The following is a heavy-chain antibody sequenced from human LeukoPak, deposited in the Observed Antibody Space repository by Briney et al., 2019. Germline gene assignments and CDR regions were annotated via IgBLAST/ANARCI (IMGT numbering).Heavy chain of an antibody. V-gene: IGHV1-18*01. J-gene: IGHJ3*02. D-gene: IGHD3-10*01. CDR1: GYTFTIYG. CDR2: ISPYNGNT. CDR3: ARSISMIRGIHDAFDI. Sequence: ASVTVSYKASGYTFTIYGISWVRQAPGQGLEWMGWISPYNGNTNYVQKLQDRVTMTTDTSTSTAYMELRSLRSDDTAVYYCARSISMIRGIHDAFDIWGQGTMVTVSS.